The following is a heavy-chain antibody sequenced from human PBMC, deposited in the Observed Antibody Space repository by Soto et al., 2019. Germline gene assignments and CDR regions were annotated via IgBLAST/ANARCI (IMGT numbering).Heavy chain of an antibody. Sequence: QVQLVQSGTEVKRPGDSVKVSCKASGYTFTGYYVHWVRQAPGQGLEWMGWINPNSGDTYLAQRFQGRVTMNRDTSTGTAYMELRGLTSDDTAEYYCAKGGAIVAAGTRVYRYNAMDVW. CDR2: INPNSGDT. J-gene: IGHJ6*01. V-gene: IGHV1-2*02. CDR3: AKGGAIVAAGTRVYRYNAMDV. CDR1: GYTFTGYY. D-gene: IGHD1-26*01.